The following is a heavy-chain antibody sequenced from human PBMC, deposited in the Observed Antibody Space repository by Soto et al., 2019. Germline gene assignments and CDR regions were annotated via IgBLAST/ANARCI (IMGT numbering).Heavy chain of an antibody. V-gene: IGHV3-48*03. J-gene: IGHJ2*01. CDR3: ARPRVAPYWYFDL. CDR1: EFTFSSYE. D-gene: IGHD2-15*01. CDR2: ISSSGNTI. Sequence: GGSLRLYCAASEFTFSSYEMNWVRQAPGKGLEWVSYISSSGNTIYYADSVKGRFTISRDNAKNSLSLQMNSLRAEDTAVYYCARPRVAPYWYFDLWGRGTLVTVSS.